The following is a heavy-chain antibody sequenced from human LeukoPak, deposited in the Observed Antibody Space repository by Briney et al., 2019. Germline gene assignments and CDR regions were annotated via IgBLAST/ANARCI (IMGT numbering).Heavy chain of an antibody. CDR1: GGSITNTNYY. J-gene: IGHJ3*02. Sequence: SETLSLTCTASGGSITNTNYYWAWVRQPPGKGLEWLGNIFYSGGPYFNPSLKSRVAISVDTSKNHFSLRLNSVTAADTAVYYCATYSGAYSAFDIWGLGTLVTVSS. CDR3: ATYSGAYSAFDI. V-gene: IGHV4-39*07. CDR2: IFYSGGP. D-gene: IGHD1-26*01.